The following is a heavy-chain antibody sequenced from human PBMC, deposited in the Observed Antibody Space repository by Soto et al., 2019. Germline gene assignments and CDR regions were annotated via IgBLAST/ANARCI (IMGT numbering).Heavy chain of an antibody. D-gene: IGHD3-22*01. V-gene: IGHV4-31*03. CDR2: FYSSGSI. J-gene: IGHJ5*02. CDR1: GYSITAGGYY. Sequence: SETLSLTCSVSGYSITAGGYYWSWIRQHPGKGLEWIGSFYSSGSIIYNPSLKSRVSISGDTSRNQFSMALTSVTAADTALYYCARMYSSGSGWFHPWGQGTLVTVSS. CDR3: ARMYSSGSGWFHP.